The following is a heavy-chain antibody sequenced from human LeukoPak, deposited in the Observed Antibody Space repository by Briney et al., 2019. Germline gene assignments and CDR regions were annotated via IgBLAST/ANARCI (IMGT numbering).Heavy chain of an antibody. D-gene: IGHD3-10*01. CDR3: ASLVQYYYGSESYYPY. V-gene: IGHV4-39*07. J-gene: IGHJ4*02. CDR1: GGSISSSGYY. CDR2: IYYSGST. Sequence: SETLSLTCTVSGGSISSSGYYWGWIRQPPGKGLEWIGSIYYSGSTYYNPSLKSRVTISVDTSKNQFSLKLSSVTAADTAVYYCASLVQYYYGSESYYPYWGQGTLVTVSS.